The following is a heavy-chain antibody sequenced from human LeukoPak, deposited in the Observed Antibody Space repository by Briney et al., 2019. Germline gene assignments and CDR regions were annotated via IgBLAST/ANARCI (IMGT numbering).Heavy chain of an antibody. V-gene: IGHV3-21*01. Sequence: GGSLRLSCAASGFTFSSYSMNWVRQAPGKGLEWVSSISSSSYIYYADSVKGRFTISRDNAKNSLYLQMNSLRAEDTAVYYCAREEYSSQVYDYWGQGTLVTVSS. CDR3: AREEYSSQVYDY. D-gene: IGHD6-6*01. CDR1: GFTFSSYS. CDR2: ISSSSYI. J-gene: IGHJ4*02.